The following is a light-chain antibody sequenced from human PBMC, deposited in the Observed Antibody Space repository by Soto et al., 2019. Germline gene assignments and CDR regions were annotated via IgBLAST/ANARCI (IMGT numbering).Light chain of an antibody. J-gene: IGLJ3*02. CDR1: SSNIGSNF. V-gene: IGLV1-47*01. CDR3: AAWDDSLNANGV. Sequence: QSVLTQPPSASGTPGQRVTISCSGTSSNIGSNFVYWYQQVPGTAPKLLIYRNNQRPSGVPDRFSGSKSGTSASLAISGLRSEDEADYYCAAWDDSLNANGVFGGGTKLTVL. CDR2: RNN.